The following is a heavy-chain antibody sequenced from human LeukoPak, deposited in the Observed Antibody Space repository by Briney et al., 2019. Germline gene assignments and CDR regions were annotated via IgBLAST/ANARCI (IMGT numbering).Heavy chain of an antibody. D-gene: IGHD1-26*01. V-gene: IGHV1-69*13. Sequence: SVKVSCKASGYTFTSYYMHWVRQAPGQGLEWMGGIIPIFGTANYAQKFQGRVTITADESTSTAYMELSSLRSEDTAVYYCARDMWELRLGYYYGMDVWGQGTTVTVSS. J-gene: IGHJ6*02. CDR1: GYTFTSYY. CDR2: IIPIFGTA. CDR3: ARDMWELRLGYYYGMDV.